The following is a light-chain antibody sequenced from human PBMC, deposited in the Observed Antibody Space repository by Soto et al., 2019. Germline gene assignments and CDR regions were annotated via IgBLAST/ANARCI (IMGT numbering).Light chain of an antibody. Sequence: DIVMTQSPDSLAVSLGERATINCKSSQSVLYSSNNKNYLAWYQQKPGQPPKLLIYWASTRESGVPDRFSGSGSGTDFTLTISSLQAEDVAVYCCQQFYCSPTFGHGTKVAIK. V-gene: IGKV4-1*01. CDR2: WAS. J-gene: IGKJ1*01. CDR1: QSVLYSSNNKNY. CDR3: QQFYCSPT.